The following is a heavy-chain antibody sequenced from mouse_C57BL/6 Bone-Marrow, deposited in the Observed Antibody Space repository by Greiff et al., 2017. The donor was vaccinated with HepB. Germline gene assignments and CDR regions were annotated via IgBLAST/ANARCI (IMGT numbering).Heavy chain of an antibody. CDR2: IDPSDSYT. CDR1: GYTFTSYW. CDR3: ARFITTVVATYFHWYFDV. V-gene: IGHV1-50*01. D-gene: IGHD1-1*01. J-gene: IGHJ1*03. Sequence: QVQLQQPGAELVKPGASVKLSCKASGYTFTSYWMQWVKQRPGQGLEWIGEIDPSDSYTNYNQKFKGKATLTVDTSSRTAYMQLSSLTSEDSAVYYCARFITTVVATYFHWYFDVWGTGTTVTVSS.